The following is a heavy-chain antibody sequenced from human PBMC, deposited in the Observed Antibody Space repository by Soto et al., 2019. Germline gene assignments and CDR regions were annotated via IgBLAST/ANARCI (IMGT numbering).Heavy chain of an antibody. CDR3: SNWNYEDFDY. V-gene: IGHV3-30*03. CDR2: ISYDGSNK. Sequence: PGGSLRLSCGASGFTLSSYGMHWVRQAPGKGLEWVAVISYDGSNKYYADSVKGRFTISRDNSKNTLYLQMNSLRAEDTAVYYCSNWNYEDFDYWGQGTLVTVSS. D-gene: IGHD1-7*01. CDR1: GFTLSSYG. J-gene: IGHJ4*02.